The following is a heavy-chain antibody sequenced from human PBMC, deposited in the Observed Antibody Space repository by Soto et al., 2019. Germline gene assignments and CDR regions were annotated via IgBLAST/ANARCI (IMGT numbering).Heavy chain of an antibody. CDR3: ATLGTPATGLYFFDY. CDR1: GGSFSGYY. J-gene: IGHJ4*02. V-gene: IGHV4-30-4*01. Sequence: SETLSLTCAVYGGSFSGYYWSWIRQPPGKGLEWIGFISYSGSTYYSTSLKSRVTISVDTSKSQFSLNLSFVTAADTAVYYCATLGTPATGLYFFDYWGQGSLVTVSS. D-gene: IGHD2-15*01. CDR2: ISYSGST.